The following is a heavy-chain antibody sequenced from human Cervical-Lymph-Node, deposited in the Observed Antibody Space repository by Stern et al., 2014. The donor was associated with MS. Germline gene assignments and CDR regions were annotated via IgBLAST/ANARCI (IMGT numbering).Heavy chain of an antibody. J-gene: IGHJ4*02. Sequence: EMQLVESGGGLVKPGGSLRLSCAASGFTFSSYSMNWVRQAPGKGLEWVSSISSSSSYIYYADSVKGRFTISRDNAKNSLYLQMNSLRAEDTAVYYCAREYDSSGYAYFDYWGQGTLVTVSS. CDR1: GFTFSSYS. V-gene: IGHV3-21*01. D-gene: IGHD3-22*01. CDR2: ISSSSSYI. CDR3: AREYDSSGYAYFDY.